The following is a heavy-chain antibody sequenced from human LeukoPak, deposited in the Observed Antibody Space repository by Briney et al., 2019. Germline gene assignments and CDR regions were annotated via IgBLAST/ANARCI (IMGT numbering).Heavy chain of an antibody. Sequence: GGSLRLSCVTSGFSFSPSAMNWVRQAPGKGLEWVSYISSSGSTIYYADSVKGRFTISRDNAKNSLYLQMNSLRAEDTAVYYCARARSRLLWFGDQPLHPNAFDIWGQGTMVTVSS. V-gene: IGHV3-48*03. J-gene: IGHJ3*02. CDR1: GFSFSPSA. D-gene: IGHD3-10*01. CDR2: ISSSGSTI. CDR3: ARARSRLLWFGDQPLHPNAFDI.